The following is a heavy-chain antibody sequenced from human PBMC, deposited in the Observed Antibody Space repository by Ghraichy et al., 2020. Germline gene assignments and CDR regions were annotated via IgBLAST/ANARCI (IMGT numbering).Heavy chain of an antibody. CDR2: IKRKSDGTTT. CDR3: TTAGRSAGAF. D-gene: IGHD3-3*01. V-gene: IGHV3-15*01. CDR1: GFTFSNAW. J-gene: IGHJ6*02. Sequence: LSLTCAASGFTFSNAWMSWVRQAPGKGLEWVGRIKRKSDGTTTDYGAPVKGRFTISRDDSKNTLYLQMNSLNTDDTGVYYCTTAGRSAGAFWGQGTTVTVSS.